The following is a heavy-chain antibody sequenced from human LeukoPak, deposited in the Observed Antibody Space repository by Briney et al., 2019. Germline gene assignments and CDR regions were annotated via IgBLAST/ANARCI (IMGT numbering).Heavy chain of an antibody. CDR2: IYHSGST. V-gene: IGHV4-30-2*01. CDR3: ARGDPYCSSTSCPDY. D-gene: IGHD2-2*01. J-gene: IGHJ4*02. CDR1: GGSISSGGYY. Sequence: PSQTLSLTCTVSGGSISSGGYYWSWIRQPPGKGLEWIGYIYHSGSTYYNPSLKSRVTISVDRSKNQFSLKLSSVTAADTAVHYCARGDPYCSSTSCPDYWGQGTLVTVSS.